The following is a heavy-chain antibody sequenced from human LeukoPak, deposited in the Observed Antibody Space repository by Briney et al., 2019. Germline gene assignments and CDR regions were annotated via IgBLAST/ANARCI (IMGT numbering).Heavy chain of an antibody. CDR2: IRSKAYGGTT. D-gene: IGHD6-13*01. V-gene: IGHV3-49*04. CDR1: GFTFGDYA. J-gene: IGHJ4*02. Sequence: GGSLRLSCTASGFTFGDYAMSWVRQAPGEGLEWVGFIRSKAYGGTTEYAASVKGRFTISRDDSKSIAYLQMNSLKTEDTAVYYCTSSSSWYYFDYWGQGTLVTVSS. CDR3: TSSSSWYYFDY.